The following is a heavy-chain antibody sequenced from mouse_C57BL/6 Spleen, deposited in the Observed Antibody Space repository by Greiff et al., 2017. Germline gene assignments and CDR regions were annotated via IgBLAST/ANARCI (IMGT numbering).Heavy chain of an antibody. V-gene: IGHV1-80*01. D-gene: IGHD2-4*01. CDR2: IYPGDGDT. J-gene: IGHJ4*01. Sequence: QVQLKQSGAELVKPGASVKISCKASGYAFSSYWMNWVKQRPGKGLEWIGQIYPGDGDTNYNGKFKGKATLTADKSSSTAYMQLSSLTSEDSAVYFCARGSNDYDDAMDYWGQGTSVTVSS. CDR3: ARGSNDYDDAMDY. CDR1: GYAFSSYW.